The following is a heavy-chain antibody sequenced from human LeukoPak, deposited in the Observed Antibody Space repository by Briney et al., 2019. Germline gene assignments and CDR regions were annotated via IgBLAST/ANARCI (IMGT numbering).Heavy chain of an antibody. V-gene: IGHV1-69*05. CDR2: IIPISGIS. J-gene: IGHJ4*02. CDR3: ARGPEMQRFDY. CDR1: GGTFSSYA. D-gene: IGHD1-1*01. Sequence: GASVKVSCKASGGTFSSYAISWVRQAPGQGLEWMGGIIPISGISNYAQKFQGRVTITTDQSTSTAYMDLSSLRSEDTAVYYCARGPEMQRFDYWGQGTLVTVSS.